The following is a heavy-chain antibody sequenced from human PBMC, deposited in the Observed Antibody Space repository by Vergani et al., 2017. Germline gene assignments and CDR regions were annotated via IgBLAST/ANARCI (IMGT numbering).Heavy chain of an antibody. V-gene: IGHV4-59*01. J-gene: IGHJ4*02. CDR2: IYYSGST. Sequence: QVQLQESGPGLVKPSETLSLTCTVSGGSISSYYWSWIRQPPGKGLEWIGYIYYSGSTNYNPSLKSRVTISVETSKNQFSLKLSSVTAADAAVYYCARGWIAAARTFDYWGQGTLVTVSS. CDR3: ARGWIAAARTFDY. D-gene: IGHD6-13*01. CDR1: GGSISSYY.